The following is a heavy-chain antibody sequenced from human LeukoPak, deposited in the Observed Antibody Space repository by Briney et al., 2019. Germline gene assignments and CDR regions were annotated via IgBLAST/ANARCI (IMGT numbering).Heavy chain of an antibody. CDR3: ARGPTLGLDI. J-gene: IGHJ3*02. CDR2: INPNNGYT. CDR1: GYTFTAYY. V-gene: IGHV1-2*02. Sequence: ASVKVSCKASGYTFTAYYIHWVRQAPGQGLEWMGWINPNNGYTSLPQRFQGRDTMTRDTSIITAYMELSSLTSDDTGMYYCARGPTLGLDIWGQGTMVTVSS.